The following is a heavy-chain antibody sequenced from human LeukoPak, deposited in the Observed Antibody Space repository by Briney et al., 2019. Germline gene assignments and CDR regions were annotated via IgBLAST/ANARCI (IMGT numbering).Heavy chain of an antibody. J-gene: IGHJ4*02. V-gene: IGHV3-21*01. CDR1: EFTFSTYS. D-gene: IGHD6-6*01. CDR2: ISSSSTHI. CDR3: ARALYGYSSDY. Sequence: GGSLRLSCAASEFTFSTYSMNWVRQAPGKGLEWVSSISSSSTHIYYADSVKGRFTISRDNAKNSLYLQMNSLAAEDTAVYYCARALYGYSSDYWGQGTLVTVSS.